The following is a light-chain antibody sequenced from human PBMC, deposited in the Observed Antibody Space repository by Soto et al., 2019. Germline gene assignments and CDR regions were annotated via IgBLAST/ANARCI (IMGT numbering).Light chain of an antibody. Sequence: QSVLTQPRSVSGSPGQSVTISCTGTSSDVGGYNYVSWYQQHPGKAPKFMIYDVSQRPSGVPARFSGSKSGNTASLTISGLQAEDEADYYCCSYAGSYTDVFGTGTKVTVL. CDR1: SSDVGGYNY. V-gene: IGLV2-11*01. CDR3: CSYAGSYTDV. CDR2: DVS. J-gene: IGLJ1*01.